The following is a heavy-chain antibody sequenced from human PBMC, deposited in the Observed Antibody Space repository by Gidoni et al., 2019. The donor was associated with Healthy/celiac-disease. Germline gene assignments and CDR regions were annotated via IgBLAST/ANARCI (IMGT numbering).Heavy chain of an antibody. J-gene: IGHJ5*02. CDR1: GCSIRSGDYY. Sequence: QVQLQGSGPGLVKPSQTLSLTCTVYGCSIRSGDYYWSWLRQPPGKGLEWIGYIYSSGSTYYNPSLKSRVTISVDTSKNQFSLKLSSVTAADTAVYYCARGEDWSVNNWFDPWGQGTLVTVSS. D-gene: IGHD3-3*01. CDR2: IYSSGST. V-gene: IGHV4-30-4*01. CDR3: ARGEDWSVNNWFDP.